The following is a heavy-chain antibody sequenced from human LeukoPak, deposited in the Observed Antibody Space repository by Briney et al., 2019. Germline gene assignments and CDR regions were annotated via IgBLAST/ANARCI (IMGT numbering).Heavy chain of an antibody. CDR3: AKTGIGSWSFDY. J-gene: IGHJ4*02. V-gene: IGHV3-43*02. D-gene: IGHD6-13*01. CDR2: ISWDGGST. Sequence: GGSLRLSCAASGFTFDDYAMHWVRQAPGKGLEWVSLISWDGGSTYYAASVKGRFTISRDNSKNSLYLQMHSLRTEDTALYYCAKTGIGSWSFDYWGQGTLVTVSS. CDR1: GFTFDDYA.